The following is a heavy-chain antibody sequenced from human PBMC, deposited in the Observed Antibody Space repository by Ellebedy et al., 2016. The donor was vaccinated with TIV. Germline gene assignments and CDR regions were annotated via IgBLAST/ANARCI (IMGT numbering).Heavy chain of an antibody. Sequence: SETLSLXCTVSGGSISSGDYYWSWIRQPPGKGLEWIGYIYYSGSTYYNPSLKSRVTISVDTSKNQFSLKLSSVTAADTAVYYCARDVDRLQLPYYYYYMDVWGKGTTVTVSS. J-gene: IGHJ6*03. V-gene: IGHV4-30-4*01. CDR3: ARDVDRLQLPYYYYYMDV. CDR2: IYYSGST. D-gene: IGHD5-24*01. CDR1: GGSISSGDYY.